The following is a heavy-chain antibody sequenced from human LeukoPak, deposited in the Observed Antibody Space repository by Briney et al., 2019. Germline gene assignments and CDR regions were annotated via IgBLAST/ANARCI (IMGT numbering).Heavy chain of an antibody. V-gene: IGHV3-23*01. Sequence: PGGSLRLSCAASGFTFSRYGMSWVRQAPGKGLEWVASNSGSGGETHYADPVKGRFIISRDISKSTLYVQINSLRDEDTAVYYCVKDPGRNSWDFAYWGQGTLVTVSS. CDR1: GFTFSRYG. CDR2: NSGSGGET. D-gene: IGHD3-10*01. J-gene: IGHJ4*02. CDR3: VKDPGRNSWDFAY.